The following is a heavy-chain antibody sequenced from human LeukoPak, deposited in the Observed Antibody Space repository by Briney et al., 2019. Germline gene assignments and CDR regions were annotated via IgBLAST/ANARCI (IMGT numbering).Heavy chain of an antibody. V-gene: IGHV6-1*01. CDR1: GDSLSHHNGA. CDR2: TYYRYKGHN. CDR3: ARDVGSSCWYTFDY. Sequence: SHTLSLTYALSGDSLSHHNGAWNWLRPSPPRGLAWLGRTYYRYKGHNEHAVPMKGRLTINPDTSKNQCSLQRNSVTPEDTAVYYCARDVGSSCWYTFDYWGQGTLVTVSS. J-gene: IGHJ4*02. D-gene: IGHD6-19*01.